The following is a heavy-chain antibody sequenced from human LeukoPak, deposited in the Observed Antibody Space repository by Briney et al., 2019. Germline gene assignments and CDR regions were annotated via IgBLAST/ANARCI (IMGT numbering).Heavy chain of an antibody. Sequence: ASVKVSCKASGYSFSDYYMHWVRQAPGQGLEWMGWINPHSGGINFPQKFQGRVTMTRDTSISTAYMELSSLRSDDTAVYYCARAGMIVQPSAQNDYWGQGTLVTVSS. V-gene: IGHV1-2*02. CDR1: GYSFSDYY. CDR3: ARAGMIVQPSAQNDY. J-gene: IGHJ4*02. D-gene: IGHD3-22*01. CDR2: INPHSGGI.